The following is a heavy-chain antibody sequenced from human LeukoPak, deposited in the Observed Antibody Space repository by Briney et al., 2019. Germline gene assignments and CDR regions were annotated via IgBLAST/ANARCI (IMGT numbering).Heavy chain of an antibody. Sequence: GGSLRLSCAASGFTFSRYGMHWVRQAPGKGLKWVAVIWYDGSNKYYADSVKGRFTISRDNSKNTLYLQMNSLRAEDTAVYYCARGPRYCSSTSCYDLIDYWGQGTLVTVSS. CDR2: IWYDGSNK. V-gene: IGHV3-33*01. D-gene: IGHD2-2*01. J-gene: IGHJ4*02. CDR1: GFTFSRYG. CDR3: ARGPRYCSSTSCYDLIDY.